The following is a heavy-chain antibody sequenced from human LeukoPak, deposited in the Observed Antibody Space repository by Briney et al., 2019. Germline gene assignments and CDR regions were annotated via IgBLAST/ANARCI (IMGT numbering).Heavy chain of an antibody. CDR2: IYHSGST. D-gene: IGHD3-3*01. J-gene: IGHJ5*02. V-gene: IGHV4-38-2*01. CDR1: GYSISSGYH. Sequence: KPSETLSLTCAVSGYSISSGYHWGWIRQPPGKGLEWIGSIYHSGSTYYNPSLKSRVTISVDTSKNQFSLKLSSVTAADTAVYYCARVAWSGYYWFDPWGQGTLVTVSS. CDR3: ARVAWSGYYWFDP.